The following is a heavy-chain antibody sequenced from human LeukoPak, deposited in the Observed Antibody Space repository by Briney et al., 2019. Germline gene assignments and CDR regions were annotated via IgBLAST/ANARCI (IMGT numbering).Heavy chain of an antibody. CDR1: GLTFHDYA. Sequence: GGSLRLSCVASGLTFHDYAMHWVRQAPGKGLEWVSLISADGGSTFYADSVRGRFSISRDNSKNSLYLQMNSLGTEDTAMYYCAEESGKFDYWGQGTLVAVSS. CDR3: AEESGKFDY. V-gene: IGHV3-43*02. CDR2: ISADGGST. J-gene: IGHJ4*02.